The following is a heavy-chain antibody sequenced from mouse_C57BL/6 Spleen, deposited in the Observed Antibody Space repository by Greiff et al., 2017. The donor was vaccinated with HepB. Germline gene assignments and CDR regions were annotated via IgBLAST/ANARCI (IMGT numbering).Heavy chain of an antibody. CDR2: IYPGDGDT. CDR3: ARGEDYYHAWFAD. J-gene: IGHJ3*01. V-gene: IGHV1-82*01. CDR1: GYAFSSSW. D-gene: IGHD1-1*01. Sequence: QVQLQQSGPELVKPGASVKISCKASGYAFSSSWMNWVKQRPGKGLEWIGRIYPGDGDTNYNGKFKGKATLTADKSSSTAYMQLSSLTSEDSAVYFCARGEDYYHAWFADWGKGTLVTDSA.